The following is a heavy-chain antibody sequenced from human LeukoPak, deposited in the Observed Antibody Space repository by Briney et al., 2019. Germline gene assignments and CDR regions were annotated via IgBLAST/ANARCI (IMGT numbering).Heavy chain of an antibody. CDR3: ARDGSPDAFDI. CDR1: RFTFCSYT. V-gene: IGHV3-21*04. J-gene: IGHJ3*02. CDR2: IDASSSYI. D-gene: IGHD1-26*01. Sequence: GGSLRLSCSASRFTFCSYTMNWVRQAPGKGLEWVSSIDASSSYIYYADSVKGRFTISRDNAKNSLYLQTNSLRAEDTAVHYCARDGSPDAFDIWGQGTMVTVSS.